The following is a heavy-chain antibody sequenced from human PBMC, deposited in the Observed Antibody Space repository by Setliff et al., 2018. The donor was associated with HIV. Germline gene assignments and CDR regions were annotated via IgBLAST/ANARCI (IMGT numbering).Heavy chain of an antibody. Sequence: SVKVSCKASGGTFSSYAISWVRQAPGQGLEWMGGIIPMFGAANYAQKFQGRVTITTDASTSAAYLELRSLRSDDTAVYYCARVGPESLPYTWDDEADTFDIWGQGTMVTVSS. J-gene: IGHJ3*02. CDR1: GGTFSSYA. D-gene: IGHD1-1*01. V-gene: IGHV1-69*05. CDR2: IIPMFGAA. CDR3: ARVGPESLPYTWDDEADTFDI.